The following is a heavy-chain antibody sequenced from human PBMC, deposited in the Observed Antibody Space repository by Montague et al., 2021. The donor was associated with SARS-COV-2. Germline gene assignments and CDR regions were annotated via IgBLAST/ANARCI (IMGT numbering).Heavy chain of an antibody. V-gene: IGHV4-59*08. J-gene: IGHJ3*01. CDR2: VYYNGDT. CDR3: ARGGAFDP. CDR1: GGSTAGYY. Sequence: SETLSLTCTVSGGSTAGYYRNWIRQSPGKRPEWIGHVYYNGDTKYNPSLQSRVTISIDTSKNQFSLRLNSATAADTAVYFCARGGAFDPWGQGRLVTVSS.